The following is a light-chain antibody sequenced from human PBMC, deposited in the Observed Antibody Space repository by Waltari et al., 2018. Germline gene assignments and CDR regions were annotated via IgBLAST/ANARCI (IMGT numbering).Light chain of an antibody. J-gene: IGKJ1*01. CDR3: QQRGNWPWT. V-gene: IGKV3-11*01. CDR1: QSVDSY. Sequence: EIVLTQSPATLSLSPGERATLSRRASQSVDSYLAWYQQKPGQAPRLLIYDASNRATGIPARFSGSGSGTDFTLTINSLDPEDFAVYYCQQRGNWPWTFGQGTKVEIK. CDR2: DAS.